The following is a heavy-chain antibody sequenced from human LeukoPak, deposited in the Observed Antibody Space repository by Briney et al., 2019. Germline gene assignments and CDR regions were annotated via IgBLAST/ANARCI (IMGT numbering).Heavy chain of an antibody. J-gene: IGHJ5*02. D-gene: IGHD6-13*01. CDR2: IYYSGST. CDR1: GGSVSSGSYY. CDR3: ARASSWYGWFDP. V-gene: IGHV4-61*01. Sequence: SETLSLTCTVSGGSVSSGSYYWSWIRQPPGEGLEWIGYIYYSGSTNYNPSLKSRVTISVDTSKNQFSLKLSSVTAADTAVYYCARASSWYGWFDPWGQGTLVTVSS.